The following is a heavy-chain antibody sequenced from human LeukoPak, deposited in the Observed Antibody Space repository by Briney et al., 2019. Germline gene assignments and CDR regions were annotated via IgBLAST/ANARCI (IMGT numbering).Heavy chain of an antibody. CDR1: GFTFSSYA. CDR2: ISGSGGST. D-gene: IGHD3-10*01. V-gene: IGHV3-23*01. Sequence: GGSLRLSCAASGFTFSSYAMSWVRQAPGKGLEWVSAISGSGGSTYYADSVKGRFTISRDNSKNTLYLQMNSLRAEDTAVYYCARDQPYYYGSGSYYDYWGQGTLVTVSS. CDR3: ARDQPYYYGSGSYYDY. J-gene: IGHJ4*02.